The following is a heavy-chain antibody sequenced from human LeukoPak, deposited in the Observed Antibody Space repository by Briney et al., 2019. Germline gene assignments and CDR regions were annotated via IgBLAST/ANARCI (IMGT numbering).Heavy chain of an antibody. V-gene: IGHV3-48*03. Sequence: GSLRLSCAASGFTFSSYEMNWVRQAPGKGLEWVSYISSSGSTIYYADSVKGRFTISRDNAKNSLYLQMNSLRAEDTAVYYCARGGIAVAQPIDYWGQRTLVTVSS. CDR3: ARGGIAVAQPIDY. J-gene: IGHJ4*02. CDR1: GFTFSSYE. CDR2: ISSSGSTI. D-gene: IGHD6-19*01.